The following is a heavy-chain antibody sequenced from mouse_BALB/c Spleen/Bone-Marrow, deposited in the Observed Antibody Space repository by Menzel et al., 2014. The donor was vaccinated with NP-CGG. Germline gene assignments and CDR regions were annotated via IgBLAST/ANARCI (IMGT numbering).Heavy chain of an antibody. V-gene: IGHV7-3*02. J-gene: IGHJ1*01. CDR1: GFTFTDYY. D-gene: IGHD2-12*01. CDR2: IRNKAKGYTT. Sequence: DVKLVESGGGLVQPGGSLRLSCATSGFTFTDYYMSWVRQPPGQALEWLGFIRNKAKGYTTEYSASVKGRFTISRDNSLSIVYLQMNALRAEDSATYYCARDINYDSYYWYFDVWSARTTATVSS. CDR3: ARDINYDSYYWYFDV.